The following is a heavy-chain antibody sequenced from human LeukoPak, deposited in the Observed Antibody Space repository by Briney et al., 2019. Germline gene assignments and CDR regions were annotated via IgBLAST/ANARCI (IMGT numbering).Heavy chain of an antibody. Sequence: ASVKVSCKASGGTFSSYAISWVRQAPGQGLEWMGGIIPIFGTANYAQKFQGRVTITTDESTSTAYMELSSLRSEDTAVYYCASSGKDQLPAYDYYMDVWGKGTTVTVSS. CDR1: GGTFSSYA. V-gene: IGHV1-69*05. CDR2: IIPIFGTA. J-gene: IGHJ6*03. CDR3: ASSGKDQLPAYDYYMDV. D-gene: IGHD3-10*01.